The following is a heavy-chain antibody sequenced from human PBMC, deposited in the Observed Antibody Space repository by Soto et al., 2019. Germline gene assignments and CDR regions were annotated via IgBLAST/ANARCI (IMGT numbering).Heavy chain of an antibody. CDR1: NGSISGFY. Sequence: SETLSLTCSVSNGSISGFYWTLIRQPPGKILEWIGYIHYSGRTDYNPSLTSRATMSVDTSKNQFSLNLKSITAADTAVYYCVRVGVGIGNHFGSWGRGTLVTVSS. CDR2: IHYSGRT. J-gene: IGHJ4*02. D-gene: IGHD1-26*01. CDR3: VRVGVGIGNHFGS. V-gene: IGHV4-59*12.